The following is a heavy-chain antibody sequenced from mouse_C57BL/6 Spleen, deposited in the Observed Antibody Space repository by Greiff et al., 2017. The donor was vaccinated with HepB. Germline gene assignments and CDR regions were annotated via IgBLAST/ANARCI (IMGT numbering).Heavy chain of an antibody. CDR3: AKILFYYSNSDY. J-gene: IGHJ2*01. V-gene: IGHV1-59*01. D-gene: IGHD2-5*01. CDR2: IDPSDSYT. CDR1: GYTFTSYW. Sequence: QVHVKQPGAELVRPGTSVKLSCKASGYTFTSYWMHWVKQRPGQGLEWIGVIDPSDSYTNYNQKFKGKATLTVDTSSSTAYMQLSSLTSEDSAVYYCAKILFYYSNSDYWGQGTTLTVSS.